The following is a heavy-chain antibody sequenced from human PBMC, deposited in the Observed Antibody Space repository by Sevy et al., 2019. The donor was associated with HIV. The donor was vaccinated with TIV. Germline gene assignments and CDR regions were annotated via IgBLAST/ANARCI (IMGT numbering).Heavy chain of an antibody. Sequence: GGSLRLSCAASGFTFSSYAMSWVRQAPGKGLEWVSAISGSGGSTYYADSVKGRFTISRDNSKNMLYLQMNSLRAEDTAVYYCAKPARDSSGYYYALDYWGQGTLVTVSS. V-gene: IGHV3-23*01. CDR2: ISGSGGST. J-gene: IGHJ4*02. CDR3: AKPARDSSGYYYALDY. CDR1: GFTFSSYA. D-gene: IGHD3-22*01.